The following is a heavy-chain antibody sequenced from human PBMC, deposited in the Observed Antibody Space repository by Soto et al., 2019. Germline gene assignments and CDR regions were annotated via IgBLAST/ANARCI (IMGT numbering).Heavy chain of an antibody. CDR1: GYTFTSYD. J-gene: IGHJ6*02. V-gene: IGHV1-8*01. Sequence: ASVKVSCKASGYTFTSYDINWVRQATGQGLEWMGWMNPNSGNTGYAQKFQGRVTMTRNTSISTAYMELSSLRSEDTAVYYCARVRSDSSGYFGSYYYYGMDVWGQGTTVTVSS. D-gene: IGHD3-22*01. CDR2: MNPNSGNT. CDR3: ARVRSDSSGYFGSYYYYGMDV.